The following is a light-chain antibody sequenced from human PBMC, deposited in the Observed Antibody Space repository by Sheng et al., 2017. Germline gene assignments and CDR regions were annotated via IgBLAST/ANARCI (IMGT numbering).Light chain of an antibody. CDR1: NIGTKS. V-gene: IGLV3-9*01. CDR3: QVWDSSAACG. J-gene: IGLJ1*01. CDR2: RDT. Sequence: SYELTQALSVSVALGQTATVACGGNNIGTKSVHWYQQKPGQAPVLVIYRDTYRPSGIPELFSGSNSGNTATLTISRAQAGDEADYYCQVWDSSAACGFGTGTKVTVL.